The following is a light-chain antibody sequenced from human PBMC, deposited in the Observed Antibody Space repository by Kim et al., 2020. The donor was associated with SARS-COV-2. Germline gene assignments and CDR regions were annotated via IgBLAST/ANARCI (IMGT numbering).Light chain of an antibody. J-gene: IGLJ3*02. CDR1: SSNIGAGYY. CDR2: TYT. V-gene: IGLV1-40*01. Sequence: RLTVSCTGSSSNIGAGYYVHWYQQLPGTAPKLLIYTYTKRASGVPDRFSGSKSGSSASLVISGLQAEDESDYYCQSYDTSLSAWVFGGGTRVTVL. CDR3: QSYDTSLSAWV.